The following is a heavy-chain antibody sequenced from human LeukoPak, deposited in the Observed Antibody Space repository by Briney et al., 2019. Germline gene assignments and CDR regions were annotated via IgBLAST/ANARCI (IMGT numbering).Heavy chain of an antibody. J-gene: IGHJ4*02. D-gene: IGHD6-19*01. CDR3: ATDMSIAVAGRFDY. CDR1: GYTLTELS. Sequence: ASVKVSCKVSGYTLTELSMHCVRQAPGKGLEWMGGFDPEDGETIYAQKFQGRVTMTEDTSTDTAYMELSSLRSEDTAVYYCATDMSIAVAGRFDYWGQGTLVTVSS. CDR2: FDPEDGET. V-gene: IGHV1-24*01.